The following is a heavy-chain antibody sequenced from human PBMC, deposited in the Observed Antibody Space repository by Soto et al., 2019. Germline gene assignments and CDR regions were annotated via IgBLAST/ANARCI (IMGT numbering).Heavy chain of an antibody. Sequence: EVQLLESGGGLVQPGRSLRLSCAASGLTFSSYAMNWVRQAPGKGLEWVSAMSGTGGSTYYADSVKGRFTISRDNSKNTLYLQMNSLRVEDTSVFYCAKAVFSSGWSPSYFDYWCQGTLVTVSS. D-gene: IGHD6-19*01. CDR3: AKAVFSSGWSPSYFDY. CDR1: GLTFSSYA. CDR2: MSGTGGST. V-gene: IGHV3-23*01. J-gene: IGHJ4*02.